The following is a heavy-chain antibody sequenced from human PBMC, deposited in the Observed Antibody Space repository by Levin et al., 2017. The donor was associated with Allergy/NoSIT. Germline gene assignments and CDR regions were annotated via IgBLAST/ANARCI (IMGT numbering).Heavy chain of an antibody. V-gene: IGHV2-5*02. CDR3: AHRDYSSDTSKWFES. CDR2: IYWDDDK. J-gene: IGHJ5*01. D-gene: IGHD3-10*01. CDR1: GFSFSLRNGGVG. Sequence: NESGPTLVKPTETLTLTCTFSGFSFSLRNGGVGVGWFRQAPGKALEWLALIYWDDDKRYSPSLKTRLTITKDTSKNQVVLTVTNVDPVDTGTYFCAHRDYSSDTSKWFESWGQGTLVTVSS.